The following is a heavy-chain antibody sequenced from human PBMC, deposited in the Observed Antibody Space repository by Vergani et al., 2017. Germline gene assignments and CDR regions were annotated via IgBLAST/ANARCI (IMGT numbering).Heavy chain of an antibody. CDR3: ARPGYCSSTSCYRAMGDAFDI. J-gene: IGHJ3*02. V-gene: IGHV3-43D*03. Sequence: EVQLVESGGVVVQPGGSLRLSCAASGFTFDDYAMHWVRQAPGKGLEWVSLISWDGGSTYYADSVKGRFTISRDNSKNSLYLQMNSLRAEDTALYYCARPGYCSSTSCYRAMGDAFDIWGQGTMVTVSS. CDR1: GFTFDDYA. CDR2: ISWDGGST. D-gene: IGHD2-2*02.